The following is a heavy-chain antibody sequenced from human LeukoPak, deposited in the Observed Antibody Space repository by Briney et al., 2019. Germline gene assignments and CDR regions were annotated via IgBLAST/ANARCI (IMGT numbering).Heavy chain of an antibody. V-gene: IGHV3-48*01. CDR1: GFTFSNFS. J-gene: IGHJ4*02. D-gene: IGHD3-22*01. CDR2: IRSTSSAI. CDR3: ARGEHPITMIVVVITPAFDY. Sequence: GGSLRLSCAASGFTFSNFSMNWVRQAPGKGLEWVSYIRSTSSAIYYADSVKGRFTISRDNAKNSLYLQMNSLRAEDTAVYYCARGEHPITMIVVVITPAFDYWGQGTLVTVSS.